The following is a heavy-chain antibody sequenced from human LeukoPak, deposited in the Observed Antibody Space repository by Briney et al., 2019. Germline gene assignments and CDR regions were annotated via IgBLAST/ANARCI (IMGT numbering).Heavy chain of an antibody. Sequence: PGGSLRLSCAASGFTFRTSARNWVRQAPGKGLEWVSAMSGSGDYTYYAESVRGRFTISRDNSKNTLYLQMNSLRAEDTAVYYCGQQQPGKWLAVDSWGQGTLVTVSS. CDR3: GQQQPGKWLAVDS. D-gene: IGHD6-19*01. V-gene: IGHV3-23*01. CDR2: MSGSGDYT. CDR1: GFTFRTSA. J-gene: IGHJ4*02.